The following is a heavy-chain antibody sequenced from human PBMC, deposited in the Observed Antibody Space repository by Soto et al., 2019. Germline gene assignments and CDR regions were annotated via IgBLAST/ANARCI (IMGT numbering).Heavy chain of an antibody. V-gene: IGHV3-21*01. CDR2: ISSIDKYI. CDR3: ARVFCRDDCYSPLDY. D-gene: IGHD2-21*02. CDR1: GFTFGNFG. Sequence: GGSRTLSGVASGFTFGNFGLNGFRQAPGRGREWFASISSIDKYIYYADSVKGRFTISRDNAKTSLSLQMNRLRADATDVYYCARVFCRDDCYSPLDYWGQGTLVTVSS. J-gene: IGHJ4*02.